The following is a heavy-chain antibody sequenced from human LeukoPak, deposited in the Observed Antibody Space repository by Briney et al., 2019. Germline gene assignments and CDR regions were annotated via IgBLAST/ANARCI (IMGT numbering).Heavy chain of an antibody. V-gene: IGHV1-69*13. CDR2: IIPIFGTA. CDR3: ARSPLGFWSGHFDY. CDR1: GYTFTTYG. Sequence: SVKVSCKASGYTFTTYGICWVRQAPGQGLEWMGGIIPIFGTANYAQKFQGRVTITADESTSTAYMELSSLRSEDTAVYYCARSPLGFWSGHFDYWGQGTLVTVSS. D-gene: IGHD3-3*01. J-gene: IGHJ4*02.